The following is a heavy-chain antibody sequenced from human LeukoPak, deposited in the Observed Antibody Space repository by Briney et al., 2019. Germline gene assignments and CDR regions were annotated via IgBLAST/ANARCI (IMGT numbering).Heavy chain of an antibody. V-gene: IGHV4-39*07. CDR3: ARDITMVRWQWDFDY. Sequence: SETLSLTCTVSGGSISSSSYYWGWIRQPPGKGLEWIGSIYYSGSTYYNPSLKSRVTISVDTSKNQFSLKLSSVTAADTAVYYCARDITMVRWQWDFDYWGQGTLVTVSS. CDR2: IYYSGST. D-gene: IGHD3-10*01. J-gene: IGHJ4*02. CDR1: GGSISSSSYY.